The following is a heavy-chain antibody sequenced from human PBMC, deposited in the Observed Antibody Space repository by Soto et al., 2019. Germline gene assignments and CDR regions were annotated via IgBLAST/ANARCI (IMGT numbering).Heavy chain of an antibody. D-gene: IGHD3-3*01. Sequence: PGGSLRLSCAASGFTFSSYAMHWVRQAPGKGLEWVAVISYDGSNKYYADSVKGRFTISRDNSKNTLYLQMNSLRAEDTAVYYCARAGFGVVPLYGMDVWGQGTTVTVS. CDR3: ARAGFGVVPLYGMDV. CDR2: ISYDGSNK. J-gene: IGHJ6*02. V-gene: IGHV3-30-3*01. CDR1: GFTFSSYA.